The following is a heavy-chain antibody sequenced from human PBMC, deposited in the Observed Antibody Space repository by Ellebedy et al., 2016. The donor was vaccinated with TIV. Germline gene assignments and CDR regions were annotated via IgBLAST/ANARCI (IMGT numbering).Heavy chain of an antibody. CDR3: ARQAMAGPTLFDY. D-gene: IGHD5-18*01. CDR2: THHSGRS. Sequence: MPSETLSPTCTVSGGSIRSYYWNWIRQSPGKGLEWIGYTHHSGRSKRNPSLKSRVTISVDTSKMQFSLKLSSVTAADTAVYYCARQAMAGPTLFDYWGQGTLVTVSS. J-gene: IGHJ4*02. V-gene: IGHV4-59*08. CDR1: GGSIRSYY.